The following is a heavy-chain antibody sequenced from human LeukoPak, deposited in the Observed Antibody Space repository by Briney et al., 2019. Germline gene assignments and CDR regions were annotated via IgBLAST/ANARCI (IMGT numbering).Heavy chain of an antibody. CDR2: INAGNGNT. D-gene: IGHD3-10*01. CDR3: ASGDLSGEDYFDY. V-gene: IGHV1-3*01. J-gene: IGHJ4*02. CDR1: GYTFTIYA. Sequence: GASVKVSCKASGYTFTIYAMHWVRQAPGQRIEWMGWINAGNGNTKYSQKFQGRVTITRDTSASTAYMELSSLRSEDTAVYYCASGDLSGEDYFDYWGQGTLVTVSS.